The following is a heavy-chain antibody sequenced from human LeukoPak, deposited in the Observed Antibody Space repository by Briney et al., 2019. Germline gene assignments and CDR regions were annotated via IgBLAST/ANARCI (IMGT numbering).Heavy chain of an antibody. CDR3: ARDYDSSSCPYFDY. CDR1: GGSFSGYY. CDR2: INHSGST. D-gene: IGHD6-13*01. J-gene: IGHJ4*02. V-gene: IGHV4-34*01. Sequence: SETLSLTCAVYGGSFSGYYWSWIRQPPGKGLEWIGEINHSGSTNYNPSLKSRVTVSVDTSKNQFSLKLSSVTAADTAVYYCARDYDSSSCPYFDYWGQGTLVTVSS.